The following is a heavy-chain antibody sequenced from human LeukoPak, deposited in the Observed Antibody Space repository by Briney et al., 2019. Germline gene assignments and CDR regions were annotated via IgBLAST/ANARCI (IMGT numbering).Heavy chain of an antibody. V-gene: IGHV4-30-4*01. D-gene: IGHD4-17*01. CDR2: IYYSGST. CDR3: ARGSYGDYEEIDY. CDR1: GGSLSSGDYY. J-gene: IGHJ4*02. Sequence: SETLSLTCTVSGGSLSSGDYYWSWIRQPPGKGLEWIGYIYYSGSTYYNPSLKSRVTISVDTSKNQFSLKLSSVTAADTAVYYCARGSYGDYEEIDYWGQGTLVTVSS.